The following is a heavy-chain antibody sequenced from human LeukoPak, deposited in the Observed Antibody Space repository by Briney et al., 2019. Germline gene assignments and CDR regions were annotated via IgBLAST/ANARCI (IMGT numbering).Heavy chain of an antibody. V-gene: IGHV3-23*01. CDR3: ARERGFDY. J-gene: IGHJ4*02. CDR2: ISGSSSTT. D-gene: IGHD5-12*01. CDR1: GFTFNDYG. Sequence: GGSLRLSCAASGFTFNDYGMSWVRQAPGKGLEWVSAISGSSSTTYYADSVKGRFTISRDNSKNTLYLQRNSLRAEDTVVYYGARERGFDYWGQGTLVTVSS.